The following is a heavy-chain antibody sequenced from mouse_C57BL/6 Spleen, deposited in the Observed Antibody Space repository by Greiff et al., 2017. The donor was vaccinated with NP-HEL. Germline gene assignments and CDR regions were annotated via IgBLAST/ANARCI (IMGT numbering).Heavy chain of an antibody. V-gene: IGHV1-82*01. CDR1: GYAFSSSW. Sequence: VQLQQSGPELVKPGASVKISCKASGYAFSSSWMNWVKQRPGKGLEWIGRIYPGDGDTNYNVKFKGKATLTADKSSSTAYMQLSSLTSEDSAVYFCAREGSLYSNYPYYLDYWGQGTTLTVSS. CDR3: AREGSLYSNYPYYLDY. D-gene: IGHD2-5*01. J-gene: IGHJ2*01. CDR2: IYPGDGDT.